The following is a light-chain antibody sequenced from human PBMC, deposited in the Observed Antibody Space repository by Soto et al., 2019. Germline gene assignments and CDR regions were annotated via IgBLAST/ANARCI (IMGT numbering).Light chain of an antibody. CDR2: GSN. CDR3: AAWDDNLLGM. Sequence: QSVLTQPPSASGAPGQRVTISCSGSTSNIGSNSVNWYQQVPGTAPRLLIYGSNQRPSGVPDRFSASKSGTSASLVISGLQSEDEASYYCAAWDDNLLGMFGGGTKVTVL. CDR1: TSNIGSNS. J-gene: IGLJ3*02. V-gene: IGLV1-44*01.